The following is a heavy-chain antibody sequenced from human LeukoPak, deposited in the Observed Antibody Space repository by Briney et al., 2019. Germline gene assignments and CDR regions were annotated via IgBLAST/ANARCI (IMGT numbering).Heavy chain of an antibody. CDR1: GGSISSGGYY. CDR2: IYYSGST. CDR3: ARDLKAAAGTDCGWFDP. J-gene: IGHJ5*02. V-gene: IGHV4-30-4*08. Sequence: SETLSLTCTVSGGSISSGGYYWSWIRQHPGKGLEWIGYIYYSGSTYYNPSLESRVTISLDTSKNQFSLKLTSVIAADTAVYYCARDLKAAAGTDCGWFDPWGQGTLVTVSS. D-gene: IGHD6-13*01.